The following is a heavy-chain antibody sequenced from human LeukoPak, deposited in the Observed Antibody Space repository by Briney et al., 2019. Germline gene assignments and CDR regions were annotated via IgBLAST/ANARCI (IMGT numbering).Heavy chain of an antibody. D-gene: IGHD1-1*01. Sequence: SVKVSCKASGGTFSSYAISWVRQAPGQGLEWMGGIIPIFGTANYAQKLQGRVTITADKSTSTAYMELSKLRSEDTDVYYCARGMNPLGGSTYYSYMDIWGKGNTVTVSS. J-gene: IGHJ6*03. CDR2: IIPIFGTA. CDR1: GGTFSSYA. CDR3: ARGMNPLGGSTYYSYMDI. V-gene: IGHV1-69*06.